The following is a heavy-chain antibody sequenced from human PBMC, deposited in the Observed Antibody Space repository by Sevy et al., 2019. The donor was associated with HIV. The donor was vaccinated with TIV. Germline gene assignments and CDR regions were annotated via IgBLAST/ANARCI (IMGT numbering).Heavy chain of an antibody. J-gene: IGHJ4*02. Sequence: GGSLRLSCTTSGFTLGDYAMNWARQAPGKGLEWVAFLKSKADGGTVDHAASVKGRFTISRDDSKSIAYLQMNDLTTEDTGVYYCTRWKGLQSIFDYWGQGALVTVSS. V-gene: IGHV3-49*04. CDR2: LKSKADGGTV. D-gene: IGHD1-1*01. CDR1: GFTLGDYA. CDR3: TRWKGLQSIFDY.